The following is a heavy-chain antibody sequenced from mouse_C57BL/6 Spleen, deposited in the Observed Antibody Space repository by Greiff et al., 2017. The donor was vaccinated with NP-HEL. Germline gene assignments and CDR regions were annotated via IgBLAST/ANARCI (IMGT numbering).Heavy chain of an antibody. D-gene: IGHD1-1*01. CDR3: AREDGSSSPYYFDY. CDR2: INPGSGGT. J-gene: IGHJ2*01. V-gene: IGHV1-54*01. CDR1: GYAFTNYL. Sequence: QLQQSGAELVRPGTSVKVSCKASGYAFTNYLIEWVKQRPGQGLEWIGVINPGSGGTNYNEKFKGKATLTADKSSSTAYMQLSSLTSEDSAVYFCAREDGSSSPYYFDYWGQGTTLTVSS.